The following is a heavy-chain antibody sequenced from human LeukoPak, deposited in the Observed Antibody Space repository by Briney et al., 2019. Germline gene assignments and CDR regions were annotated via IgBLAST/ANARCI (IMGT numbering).Heavy chain of an antibody. CDR1: GFTFSSFA. CDR3: AKDRSCSGSSCNVGS. CDR2: ISGSGGST. J-gene: IGHJ3*01. V-gene: IGHV3-23*01. Sequence: GGSLRLSCAASGFTFSSFAMSWVRQAPGKGLEWVSAISGSGGSTFYADSVKGRFTISRDNSRNTLFLQMNGLRAEDTAVYYCAKDRSCSGSSCNVGSWGQGTMVTVSS. D-gene: IGHD2-2*01.